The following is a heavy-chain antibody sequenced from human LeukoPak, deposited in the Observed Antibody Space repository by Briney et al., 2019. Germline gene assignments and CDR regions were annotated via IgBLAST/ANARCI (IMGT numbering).Heavy chain of an antibody. Sequence: PGRSLRLSCAASGFTFSSHAMHWVRQAPGKGLEWVALISYDGSNKYYADSVKGRFTISRDNSRNTLYLQMNSLIAEDTAVYYCARMRSRARGRGDGYYYYMDVWGKGTTVTVSS. CDR3: ARMRSRARGRGDGYYYYMDV. CDR1: GFTFSSHA. J-gene: IGHJ6*03. CDR2: ISYDGSNK. V-gene: IGHV3-30-3*01. D-gene: IGHD3-10*01.